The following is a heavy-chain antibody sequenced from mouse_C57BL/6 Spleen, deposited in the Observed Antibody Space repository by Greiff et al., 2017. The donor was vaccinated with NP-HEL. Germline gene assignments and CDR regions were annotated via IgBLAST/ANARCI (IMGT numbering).Heavy chain of an antibody. CDR2: ISYDGSN. CDR1: GYSITSGYY. V-gene: IGHV3-6*01. J-gene: IGHJ4*01. CDR3: ARGGYAMDY. Sequence: EVQLQESGPGLVKPSQSLSLTCSVTGYSITSGYYWNWIRQVPGNKREWMGYISYDGSNNYNPSLKNRISITRDTSKNQFFLKLNSVTTEDTATYYCARGGYAMDYWGQGTSVTVSS.